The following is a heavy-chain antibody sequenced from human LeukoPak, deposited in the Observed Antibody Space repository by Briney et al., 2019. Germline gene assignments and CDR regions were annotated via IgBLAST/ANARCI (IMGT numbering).Heavy chain of an antibody. CDR2: IDWNSGTI. Sequence: SLRLSCAASGFTFDNFAMYWVRQAPGKGLEWVSGIDWNSGTIRYADSVKGRSTISRENAKKSLYLQMSDLRPEDTAFYYCAKGGGLYFDWLFDYWGQGVLVTVSS. J-gene: IGHJ4*02. CDR3: AKGGGLYFDWLFDY. V-gene: IGHV3-9*01. CDR1: GFTFDNFA. D-gene: IGHD3-9*01.